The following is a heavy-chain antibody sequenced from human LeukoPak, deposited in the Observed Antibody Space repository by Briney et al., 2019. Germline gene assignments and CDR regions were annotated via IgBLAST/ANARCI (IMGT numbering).Heavy chain of an antibody. D-gene: IGHD5-12*01. J-gene: IGHJ4*02. CDR2: IHYSGST. V-gene: IGHV4-59*01. CDR3: ARYSGYDSLFFDY. CDR1: GGSISSYY. Sequence: SETLSLTCTVSGGSISSYYWSWIRQPPGKGLEWIGYIHYSGSTNYNPSLKSRVTISVDTSKNQFSLKLSSVTAADTAVYYCARYSGYDSLFFDYWGQGTLVTVSS.